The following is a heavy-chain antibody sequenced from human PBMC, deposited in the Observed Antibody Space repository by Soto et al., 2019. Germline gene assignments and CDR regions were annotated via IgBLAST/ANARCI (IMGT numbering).Heavy chain of an antibody. CDR1: GGSVSSGTYY. J-gene: IGHJ6*02. Sequence: PSETLSLTCTVSGGSVSSGTYYWSWIRQPPGKGLQWIGYIFYSGSTKYNPSLKSRVTISLDTSKNQFSLKLTSVTAADTAVYYCAREDFMDVWGQGTTVTVSS. V-gene: IGHV4-61*01. CDR3: AREDFMDV. CDR2: IFYSGST.